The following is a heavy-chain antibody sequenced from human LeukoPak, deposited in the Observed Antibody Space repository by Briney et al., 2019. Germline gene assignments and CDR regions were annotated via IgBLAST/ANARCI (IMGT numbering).Heavy chain of an antibody. Sequence: GGSLRLSCAASGFTFSSYWMSWVRQAPGKGLEWVANIKQDGSEKYYVDSVKGRFIISRDNAKNSLYLQMNSLRAEDTAVYYCARSSYDYVWGSYRSAEYFQHWGQGTLVTVSS. D-gene: IGHD3-16*02. CDR3: ARSSYDYVWGSYRSAEYFQH. J-gene: IGHJ1*01. V-gene: IGHV3-7*01. CDR2: IKQDGSEK. CDR1: GFTFSSYW.